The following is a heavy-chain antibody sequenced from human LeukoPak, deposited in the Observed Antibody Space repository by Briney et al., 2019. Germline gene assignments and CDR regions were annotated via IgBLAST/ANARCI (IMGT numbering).Heavy chain of an antibody. J-gene: IGHJ6*03. CDR1: GYTFTGYY. CDR3: ARLWFGELWYYYYYMDV. Sequence: ASVKVSCKASGYTFTGYYMNWVRQAPGQGLEWMGWISAYNGNTNYAQKLQGRVTMTTDTSTSTAYMELRSLRSDDTAVYYCARLWFGELWYYYYYMDVWGKGTTVTISS. CDR2: ISAYNGNT. D-gene: IGHD3-10*01. V-gene: IGHV1-18*04.